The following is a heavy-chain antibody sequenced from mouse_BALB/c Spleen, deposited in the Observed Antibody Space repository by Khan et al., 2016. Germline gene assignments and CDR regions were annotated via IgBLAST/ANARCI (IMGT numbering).Heavy chain of an antibody. V-gene: IGHV9-3*02. D-gene: IGHD1-1*01. CDR2: INTNTGEP. J-gene: IGHJ3*01. Sequence: QIQLVQSGPELKKPGETVKISCKASGYTFTNYGMNWVKQAPGKGLKWMGWINTNTGEPTYAEEFKGRFAFSLETSASTAYLQINNLKNEDTATXFCAEDYYGSNWFAYWGQGTLDTVSA. CDR3: AEDYYGSNWFAY. CDR1: GYTFTNYG.